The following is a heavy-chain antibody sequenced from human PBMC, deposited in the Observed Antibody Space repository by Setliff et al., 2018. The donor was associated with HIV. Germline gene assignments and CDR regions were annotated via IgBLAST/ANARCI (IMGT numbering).Heavy chain of an antibody. J-gene: IGHJ6*02. CDR1: GFTFSSYA. V-gene: IGHV3-23*01. CDR3: ARERIAVAGTLYYYYGMDV. CDR2: ISRTGGST. Sequence: PGESLKISCAASGFTFSSYAMSWVRQAPGKGLEWVSGISRTGGSTYYAHSVRGRFTISRDNSNNTLYLQMNSLRAEDTAVYYCARERIAVAGTLYYYYGMDVWGQGTTVTV. D-gene: IGHD6-19*01.